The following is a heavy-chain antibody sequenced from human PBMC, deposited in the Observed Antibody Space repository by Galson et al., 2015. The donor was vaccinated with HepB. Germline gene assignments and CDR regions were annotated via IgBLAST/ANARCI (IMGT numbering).Heavy chain of an antibody. J-gene: IGHJ4*02. V-gene: IGHV3-21*01. CDR3: ARDSGHDEWRIDY. CDR1: GFTFSSYS. Sequence: SLRLSCAASGFTFSSYSMNWVRQAPGKGLEWVSSISSSSSYIYYADSVKGRFTISRDNAKNSLYLQMNSLRAEDTAVYYCARDSGHDEWRIDYWGQGTLVTVSS. D-gene: IGHD1-26*01. CDR2: ISSSSSYI.